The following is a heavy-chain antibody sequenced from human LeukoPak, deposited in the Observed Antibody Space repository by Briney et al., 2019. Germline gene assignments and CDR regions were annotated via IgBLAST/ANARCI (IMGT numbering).Heavy chain of an antibody. CDR1: GFTFDDYG. J-gene: IGHJ4*02. CDR3: ARDISSGWYFDY. CDR2: INWNGGST. Sequence: GGSLRLSCAVSGFTFDDYGMSWVRQAPGRGLEWVSGINWNGGSTGYVDSVKGRFTISRDNAKNSLHLQMNSLRAEDTALYYCARDISSGWYFDYWGQGTLVTVSS. D-gene: IGHD6-19*01. V-gene: IGHV3-20*04.